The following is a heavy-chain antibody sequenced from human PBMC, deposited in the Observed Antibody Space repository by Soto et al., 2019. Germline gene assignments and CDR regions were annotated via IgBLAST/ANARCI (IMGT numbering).Heavy chain of an antibody. D-gene: IGHD6-19*01. V-gene: IGHV1-3*01. CDR1: GYMFTKSA. CDR2: ISGDSGNT. J-gene: IGHJ1*01. CDR3: ERDGVEAGNINLDK. Sequence: QVHLVQSGAEVKKPGASVKVSCKASGYMFTKSAMHWVRKAPGQRLEWMGWISGDSGNTKYSPKLQDRVTITRDTCASKASMKLSSLRSEDRAIWYSERDGVEAGNINLDKWGQGTLVTVSS.